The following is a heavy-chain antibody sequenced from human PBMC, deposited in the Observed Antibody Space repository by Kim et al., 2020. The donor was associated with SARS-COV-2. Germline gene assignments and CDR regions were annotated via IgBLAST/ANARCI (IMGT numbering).Heavy chain of an antibody. CDR2: ST. CDR3: APGGSSGEGT. Sequence: STYYADSVKGRFTSARDTSKMTLYLQMNSLRAEDTAVYYCAPGGSSGEGTWGQGTLVTVSS. J-gene: IGHJ4*02. V-gene: IGHV3-23*01. D-gene: IGHD6-19*01.